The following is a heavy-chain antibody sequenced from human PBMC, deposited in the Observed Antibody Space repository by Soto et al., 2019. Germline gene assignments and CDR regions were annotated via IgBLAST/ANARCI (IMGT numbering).Heavy chain of an antibody. CDR3: ARGPYGSGSYSGGYYYYYMDV. J-gene: IGHJ6*03. CDR2: IIPILGIA. D-gene: IGHD3-10*01. Sequence: QVQLVQSGAEVKKPGSSVKVSCKASGGTFSSYTISWVRQAPGQGLEWMGRIIPILGIANYAQKFQGRVTITADKSTSTAYMELSSLRSKDTAVYYCARGPYGSGSYSGGYYYYYMDVWGKGTTVTVSS. CDR1: GGTFSSYT. V-gene: IGHV1-69*02.